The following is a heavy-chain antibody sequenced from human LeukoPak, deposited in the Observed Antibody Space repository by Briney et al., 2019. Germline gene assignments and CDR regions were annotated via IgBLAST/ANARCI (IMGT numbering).Heavy chain of an antibody. D-gene: IGHD4-11*01. CDR1: GFTFSNAW. J-gene: IGHJ4*02. V-gene: IGHV3-15*01. Sequence: GGSLRLSCAASGFTFSNAWMSWVRQAPGKGLEWVGRIKSKTDGGTIDYAAPVKGRFTISRDDSKNTLYLQMNSLKSEDTAVYYCTTENRDDYNFDYWGQGTLVTVSS. CDR3: TTENRDDYNFDY. CDR2: IKSKTDGGTI.